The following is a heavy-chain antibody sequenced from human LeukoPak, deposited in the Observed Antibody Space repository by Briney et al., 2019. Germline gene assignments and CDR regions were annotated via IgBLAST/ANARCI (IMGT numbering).Heavy chain of an antibody. D-gene: IGHD3-16*01. V-gene: IGHV3-74*01. CDR1: GFTFGSYW. CDR2: INSDGSST. J-gene: IGHJ6*02. CDR3: AKDESTGGFAPGYFYGMGV. Sequence: PGGSLRLSCAASGFTFGSYWMHWVRQAPGKGLVWVSRINSDGSSTSYADSVKGRFTISRDSAKNPLYLQMDSLRVEDTGLYYCAKDESTGGFAPGYFYGMGVWGQGTTVTVSS.